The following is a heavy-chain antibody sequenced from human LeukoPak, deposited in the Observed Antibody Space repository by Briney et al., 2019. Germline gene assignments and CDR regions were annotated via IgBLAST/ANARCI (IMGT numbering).Heavy chain of an antibody. J-gene: IGHJ4*02. CDR2: IIPIFGTA. D-gene: IGHD6-13*01. Sequence: SVKVSCKASGGTFSSYAISWVRQAPGQGLEWMGGIIPIFGTANYAQKFQGRVTITTDESTSTAYMELSSLRSEDTAGYCCARARGGSSWYGAGFDYWGQGTLVTVSS. V-gene: IGHV1-69*05. CDR3: ARARGGSSWYGAGFDY. CDR1: GGTFSSYA.